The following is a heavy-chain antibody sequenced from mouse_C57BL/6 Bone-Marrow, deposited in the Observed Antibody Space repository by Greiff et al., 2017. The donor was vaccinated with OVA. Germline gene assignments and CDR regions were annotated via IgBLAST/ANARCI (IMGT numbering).Heavy chain of an antibody. CDR3: TRGDYYGSSYGWYFDV. V-gene: IGHV5-9-1*02. J-gene: IGHJ1*03. CDR1: GFTFSSYA. Sequence: EVMLVESGEGLVKPGGSLKLSCAASGFTFSSYAMSWVRQTPEKRLEWVAYISSGGDYIYYADTVKGRFTISRDNARNTLYLQMSSLKSEDTAMYYCTRGDYYGSSYGWYFDVWGTGTTVTVSS. CDR2: ISSGGDYI. D-gene: IGHD1-1*01.